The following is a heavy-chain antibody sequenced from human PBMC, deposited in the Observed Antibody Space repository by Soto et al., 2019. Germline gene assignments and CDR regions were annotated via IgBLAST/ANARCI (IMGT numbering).Heavy chain of an antibody. CDR2: IYSGGST. V-gene: IGHV3-53*01. J-gene: IGHJ5*02. CDR1: GFTVSSNY. D-gene: IGHD3-22*01. CDR3: AREGYYDSSGYHPNWFDP. Sequence: GGSLRLSCAASGFTVSSNYMSWVRQAPGKGLEWVSVIYSGGSTYYADSVKGRFTISRDNSKNTLYLQMNSLRAEDTAVYYCAREGYYDSSGYHPNWFDPWGQGTLVTVSS.